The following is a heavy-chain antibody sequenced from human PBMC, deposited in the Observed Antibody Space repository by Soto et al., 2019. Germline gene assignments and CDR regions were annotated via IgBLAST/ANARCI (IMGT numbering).Heavy chain of an antibody. CDR3: ARDSFGSYYYYYGMDV. J-gene: IGHJ6*02. V-gene: IGHV3-48*02. D-gene: IGHD1-26*01. CDR1: GFTFSSYS. Sequence: GGSLRLSCAASGFTFSSYSMNWVRQAPGKGLEWVSYISSSSSTIYYADSVKGRFTISRDNAKNSLYLQMNSLRDEDKAVYYCARDSFGSYYYYYGMDVWGQGTTVTVSS. CDR2: ISSSSSTI.